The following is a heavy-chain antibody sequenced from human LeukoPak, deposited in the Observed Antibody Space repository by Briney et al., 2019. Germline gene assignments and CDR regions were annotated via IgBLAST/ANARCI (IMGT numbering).Heavy chain of an antibody. D-gene: IGHD1-20*01. CDR2: ISPNSGGT. V-gene: IGHV1-2*02. CDR3: AREVTGTTNAFDI. Sequence: ASVKVSCKASGYSFNYYYIHWARQAPGQGLEWMGWISPNSGGTNYAQTFQGRVTMTRDTSSSTAYMELSRLRSDDTAVYFCAREVTGTTNAFDIWGQGTMVTVSS. J-gene: IGHJ3*02. CDR1: GYSFNYYY.